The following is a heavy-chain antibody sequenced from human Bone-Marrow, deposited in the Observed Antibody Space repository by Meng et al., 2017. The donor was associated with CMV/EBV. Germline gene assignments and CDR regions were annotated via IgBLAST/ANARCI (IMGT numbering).Heavy chain of an antibody. J-gene: IGHJ6*02. CDR1: GFTFDDYT. Sequence: GEFLKISKAASGFTFDDYTIHWVRQAPGKGLEWVCLSSWDGGNTYYADSVKRRFTISRDNSKNTLSLQMNSLRTEATALYYCAKGLQKRRLYYGMDVWGQGTTVTVSS. CDR2: SSWDGGNT. V-gene: IGHV3-43*01. CDR3: AKGLQKRRLYYGMDV.